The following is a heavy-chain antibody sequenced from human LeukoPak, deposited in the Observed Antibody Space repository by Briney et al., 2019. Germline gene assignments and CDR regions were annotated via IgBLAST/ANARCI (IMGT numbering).Heavy chain of an antibody. CDR1: GFTFSSYA. Sequence: PGGSLRLSCSASGFTFSSYAMHWVRQAPGKGLEYVSAISSNGGSTYYADSVKSRFTISRDNSKNTLYLQMSSLRAEDTAVYYCVKARGYSYGYFDYWGQGTLVTVSS. V-gene: IGHV3-64D*06. CDR2: ISSNGGST. J-gene: IGHJ4*02. CDR3: VKARGYSYGYFDY. D-gene: IGHD5-18*01.